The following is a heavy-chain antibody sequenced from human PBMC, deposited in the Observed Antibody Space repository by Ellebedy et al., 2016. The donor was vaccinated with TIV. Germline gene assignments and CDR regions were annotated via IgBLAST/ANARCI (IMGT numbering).Heavy chain of an antibody. Sequence: ESLKISCFVPGFTFSTYALRWFRQAPGKGLELVSALTTGGVTFYAGSVQGRFTISRDSSKNTLYMQMNSMRVEDTSIYLCAKDYGRSGWIYDYWGQGTLVTVSS. CDR3: AKDYGRSGWIYDY. CDR1: GFTFSTYA. CDR2: LTTGGVT. D-gene: IGHD6-19*01. J-gene: IGHJ4*02. V-gene: IGHV3-23*01.